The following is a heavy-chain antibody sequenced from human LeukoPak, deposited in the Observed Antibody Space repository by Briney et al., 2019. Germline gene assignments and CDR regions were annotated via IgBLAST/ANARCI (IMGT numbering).Heavy chain of an antibody. D-gene: IGHD6-13*01. CDR3: ARAYSISWYYFDY. V-gene: IGHV4-4*07. Sequence: SETLSLTCSVSVGSLSHYYWSWIRQPAGKGLEWIGHIYSTGSANYNPSLKSRVTISVDKSKNQFSLKLTSVTAADTAVYYCARAYSISWYYFDYWGQGTLVTVSS. J-gene: IGHJ4*02. CDR2: IYSTGSA. CDR1: VGSLSHYY.